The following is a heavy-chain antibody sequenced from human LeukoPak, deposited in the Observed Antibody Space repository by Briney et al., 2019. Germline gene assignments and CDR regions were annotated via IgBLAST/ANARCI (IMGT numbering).Heavy chain of an antibody. Sequence: GSSVKVSCNASGGTFSSYAISWVRQAPGQGLEWMGGIIPIFGTANYAQKFQGRVTITTDESTSTAYMELSSLRSEDTAVYYCARDPGGYGSGSYHFDIWGQGTMVTVFS. V-gene: IGHV1-69*05. CDR2: IIPIFGTA. CDR1: GGTFSSYA. CDR3: ARDPGGYGSGSYHFDI. D-gene: IGHD3-10*01. J-gene: IGHJ3*02.